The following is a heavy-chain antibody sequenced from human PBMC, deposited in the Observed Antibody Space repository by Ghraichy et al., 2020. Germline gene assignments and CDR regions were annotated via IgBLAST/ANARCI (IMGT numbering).Heavy chain of an antibody. D-gene: IGHD6-13*01. J-gene: IGHJ6*02. CDR1: GGSISSYY. CDR2: IYYSGST. V-gene: IGHV4-59*01. Sequence: QTLSLTCTVSGGSISSYYWSWIRQPPGKGLEWIGYIYYSGSTNYNPSLKSRVTISVDTSKNQFSLKLSSVTAADTAVYYCARDLRSSWPHYYGMDVWGQGTTVTVSS. CDR3: ARDLRSSWPHYYGMDV.